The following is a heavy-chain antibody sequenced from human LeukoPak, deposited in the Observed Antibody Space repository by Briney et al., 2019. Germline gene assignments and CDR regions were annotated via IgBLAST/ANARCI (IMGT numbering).Heavy chain of an antibody. V-gene: IGHV3-33*01. CDR2: IFYDGSSK. CDR3: ARDGVDINDFDC. J-gene: IGHJ4*02. D-gene: IGHD2-8*01. CDR1: GFTFSNFG. Sequence: GGSLRLSCAASGFTFSNFGMHWVRQAPGKGLEWVAVIFYDGSSKYYADSVKARFTISRDNSDNTLFLQMNSLTAEDTAVYYCARDGVDINDFDCWGQGTLVTVSS.